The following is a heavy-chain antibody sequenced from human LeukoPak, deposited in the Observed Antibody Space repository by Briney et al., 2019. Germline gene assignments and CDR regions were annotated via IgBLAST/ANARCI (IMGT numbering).Heavy chain of an antibody. CDR3: AKSTSSGWYYFDY. CDR1: GFTFSSYG. D-gene: IGHD6-19*01. Sequence: SGGSLRLSCAASGFTFSSYGMSWVRQAPGKGLEWVSAISGSGGSTYYADSVKGRFTISRDNSKNTLYLQMNSLRAEDTAVYYCAKSTSSGWYYFDYWGQGTLVTVSS. J-gene: IGHJ4*02. CDR2: ISGSGGST. V-gene: IGHV3-23*01.